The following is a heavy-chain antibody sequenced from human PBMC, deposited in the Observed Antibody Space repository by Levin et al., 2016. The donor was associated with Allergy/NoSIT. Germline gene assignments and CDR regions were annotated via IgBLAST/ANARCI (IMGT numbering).Heavy chain of an antibody. CDR3: ARVNMLTAFSSFDI. D-gene: IGHD2-21*02. CDR2: IYHGGTT. Sequence: SETLSLTCTVSGDSITSGAYCWSWIRQVPGKGLEWIGYIYHGGTTYYSPSLESRISISLDRSKTHFSLHLTSVTAADTAVYYCARVNMLTAFSSFDIWGPGKMVIVSS. J-gene: IGHJ3*02. V-gene: IGHV4-30-2*01. CDR1: GDSITSGAYC.